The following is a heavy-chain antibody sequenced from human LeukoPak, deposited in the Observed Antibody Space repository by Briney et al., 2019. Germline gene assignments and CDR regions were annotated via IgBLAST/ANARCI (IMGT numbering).Heavy chain of an antibody. D-gene: IGHD2-15*01. CDR3: AGVVVVAAPGAFDI. CDR2: ISSSSSYK. CDR1: GLSFSGHS. V-gene: IGHV3-21*01. Sequence: GGSLRLSCGAFGLSFSGHSVNWVRQAPGKGLEWVSLISSSSSYKYYADSVKGRFTISRDNAKNSVYLEMNSLRAEDTAVYYCAGVVVVAAPGAFDIWGQGTMVTVSS. J-gene: IGHJ3*02.